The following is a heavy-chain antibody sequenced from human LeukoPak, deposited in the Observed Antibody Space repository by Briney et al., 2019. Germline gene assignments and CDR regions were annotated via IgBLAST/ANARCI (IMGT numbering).Heavy chain of an antibody. V-gene: IGHV3-48*01. J-gene: IGHJ4*02. CDR2: ISSTTTFI. D-gene: IGHD3-22*01. CDR3: ARDKYDSSGLPSY. CDR1: GFTFNSYS. Sequence: GGSLRLSCATSGFTFNSYSMSWVRQAPGKGLQWVSYISSTTTFIYYADSVKGRFTISRDSAKNSLYLQMNHLRAKDTAVYYCARDKYDSSGLPSYWGQGTLVTVSS.